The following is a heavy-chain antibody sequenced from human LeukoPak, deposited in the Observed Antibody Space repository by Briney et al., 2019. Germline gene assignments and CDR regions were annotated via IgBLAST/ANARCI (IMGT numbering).Heavy chain of an antibody. CDR2: ITSGFTP. Sequence: GGSLRLSCAASGLIFSNYAMSWGRQAPGEGLEWVSGITSGFTPHYADSVKGRFTISRDNSKNTFHLQVNSLRAEDTAVYYCAKDYSDLRVADVFFEYWGQGTLVTVSS. V-gene: IGHV3-23*01. D-gene: IGHD2-15*01. CDR3: AKDYSDLRVADVFFEY. CDR1: GLIFSNYA. J-gene: IGHJ4*02.